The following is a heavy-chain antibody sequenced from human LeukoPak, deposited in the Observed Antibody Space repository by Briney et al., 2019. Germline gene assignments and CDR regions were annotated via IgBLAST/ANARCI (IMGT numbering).Heavy chain of an antibody. CDR3: ASGIRAFDY. J-gene: IGHJ4*02. CDR2: ISISTSSI. V-gene: IGHV3-48*01. Sequence: PGGSLRLSCVGSGFTFSSYSMSWVRQAPGKGLEWVSYISISTSSIDYADSVKGRFTISRDNAKNSLYLQMNSLRAEDTAVYYCASGIRAFDYWGQGALVTVSS. CDR1: GFTFSSYS. D-gene: IGHD1-26*01.